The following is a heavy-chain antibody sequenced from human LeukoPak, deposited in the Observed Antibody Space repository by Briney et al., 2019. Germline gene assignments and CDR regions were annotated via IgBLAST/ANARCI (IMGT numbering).Heavy chain of an antibody. V-gene: IGHV3-48*03. CDR3: TRGLVV. D-gene: IGHD2-2*01. CDR1: GFTFSEFE. J-gene: IGHJ4*02. Sequence: GGSLRLSCAASGFTFSEFEMNWVRQAPGKGLEWVSDISSGGTTIFYGDSVKGRFTISRDNAKNSLYLQMNTLRDEDTAIYFCTRGLVVWGQGALVTVSS. CDR2: ISSGGTTI.